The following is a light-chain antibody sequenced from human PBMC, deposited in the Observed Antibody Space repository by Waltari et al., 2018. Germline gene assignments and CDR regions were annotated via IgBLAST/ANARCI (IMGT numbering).Light chain of an antibody. CDR2: KDS. J-gene: IGLJ2*01. Sequence: SFELTQPPSVSVSPGQTASITYSGNTLPKQYAYWYQQKPGQAPVLIMYKDSERPSGIPERFSGSSSGTTVTLTISGVQAEDEADYYCQSADSSGTPVIFGGGTKLTVL. CDR1: TLPKQY. V-gene: IGLV3-25*03. CDR3: QSADSSGTPVI.